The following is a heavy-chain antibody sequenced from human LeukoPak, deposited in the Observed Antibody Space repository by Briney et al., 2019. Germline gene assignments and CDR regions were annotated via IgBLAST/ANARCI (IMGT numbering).Heavy chain of an antibody. D-gene: IGHD5-12*01. CDR2: IYSGGST. CDR1: GFTVSSNY. J-gene: IGHJ4*02. CDR3: ARDNGWLHDPYYFDY. Sequence: GGSLRLSCAASGFTVSSNYMSWVRQAPGKGLEWVSVIYSGGSTYYADSVKGRFTISRDNSKNTLYLQMNSLRAEDTAVYYCARDNGWLHDPYYFDYWGQGTLVTVSS. V-gene: IGHV3-53*01.